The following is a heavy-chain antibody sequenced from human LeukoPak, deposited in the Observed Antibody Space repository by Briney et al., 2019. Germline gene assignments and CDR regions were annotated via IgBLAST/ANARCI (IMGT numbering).Heavy chain of an antibody. CDR3: AKLITGTTTAFDI. V-gene: IGHV4-4*07. D-gene: IGHD1-7*01. CDR1: GGSISGYY. Sequence: SETLSLTCSVSGGSISGYYWTWIRQPAGKGLEWIGRVYTSGSTHYNPSLKTRLTMSVDTSKNQFSLKLSSVTAADTAVYYCAKLITGTTTAFDIWGQGTMVTVSS. J-gene: IGHJ3*02. CDR2: VYTSGST.